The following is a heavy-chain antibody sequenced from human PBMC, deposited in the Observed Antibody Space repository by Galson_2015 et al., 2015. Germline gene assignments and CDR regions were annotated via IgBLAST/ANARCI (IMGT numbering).Heavy chain of an antibody. Sequence: SLRLSCAASGFTFSSCGMHWVRQAPGKGLEWVALISDEGSIKEYADSVKGRFTISRDNSENTLSLQMNSLSAEDTAIYYCAKDNEGYCSDGHCYSYYYYGMDVWGQGTTVTVSS. CDR3: AKDNEGYCSDGHCYSYYYYGMDV. CDR2: ISDEGSIK. V-gene: IGHV3-30*18. D-gene: IGHD2-15*01. CDR1: GFTFSSCG. J-gene: IGHJ6*02.